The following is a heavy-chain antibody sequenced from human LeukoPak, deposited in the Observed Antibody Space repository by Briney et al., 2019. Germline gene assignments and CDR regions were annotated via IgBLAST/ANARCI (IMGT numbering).Heavy chain of an antibody. CDR2: IYYSGST. J-gene: IGHJ4*02. D-gene: IGHD3-22*01. CDR1: GGSISSSSYY. V-gene: IGHV4-39*01. Sequence: SETLSLTCTVSGGSISSSSYYWGWIRQPPGKGLEWIGSIYYSGSTYYNPSLKGRVTISVDTSKNQFSLKLSSVTAADTAVYYCARRQSSGYSYYFDYWGQGTLVTVSS. CDR3: ARRQSSGYSYYFDY.